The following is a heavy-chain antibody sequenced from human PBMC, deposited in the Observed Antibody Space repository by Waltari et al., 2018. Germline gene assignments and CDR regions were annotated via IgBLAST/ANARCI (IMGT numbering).Heavy chain of an antibody. CDR1: GGSFSGSY. D-gene: IGHD6-13*01. CDR3: ARACTYSSSWQPHIEY. CDR2: INHSGST. Sequence: QVQLQQWGAGLLKPSETLSLTCAVYGGSFSGSYWSWIRPPPGKGLEWIGEINHSGSTKYNPCSKSRVTRSGDTSKNQFSRKLSSVTAADTAGDYCARACTYSSSWQPHIEYWGQGTLVTGAS. J-gene: IGHJ4*02. V-gene: IGHV4-34*01.